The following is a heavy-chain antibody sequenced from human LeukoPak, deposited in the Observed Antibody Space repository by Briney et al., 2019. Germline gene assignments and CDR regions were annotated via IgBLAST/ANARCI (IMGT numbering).Heavy chain of an antibody. V-gene: IGHV3-21*01. CDR3: ARSLITGTPFYYYYTDV. CDR2: ISSSSYI. J-gene: IGHJ6*03. Sequence: PGGSLRLSCAASGFTFSSYSMNWVRQAPGKGLEWVSSISSSSYIYYADSVKGRFTISRDNAKNSLYLQMNSLRAEDTAVYYCARSLITGTPFYYYYTDVWGKGTTVTVSS. CDR1: GFTFSSYS. D-gene: IGHD1-20*01.